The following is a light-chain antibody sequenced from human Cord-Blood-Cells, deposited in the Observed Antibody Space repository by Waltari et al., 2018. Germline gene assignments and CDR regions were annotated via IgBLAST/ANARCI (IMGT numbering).Light chain of an antibody. CDR2: EVS. Sequence: QSALTQPTSVSGSPGQSITISCTGTSSDVGGYNYVSWYQQHPGKAPKLMIYEVSNLPAGVSNRFSGSKSGNTASLTISGLQAEDDADYYCSSYTSSSTYVFGTGTKVTVL. J-gene: IGLJ1*01. V-gene: IGLV2-14*01. CDR3: SSYTSSSTYV. CDR1: SSDVGGYNY.